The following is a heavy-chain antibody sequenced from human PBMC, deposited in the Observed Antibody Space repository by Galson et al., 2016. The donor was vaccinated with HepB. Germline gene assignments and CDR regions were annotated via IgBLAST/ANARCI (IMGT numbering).Heavy chain of an antibody. V-gene: IGHV1-3*01. Sequence: SVKVSCKASGYSFNYHAIHWVRQAPGQRLEWMGWINVINGNIKYSDNFQGRLTITRDTPASTAYMELSSLKSEDTAVYYCARDRGYTRIWNWFDPWGQGTLVTVSS. J-gene: IGHJ5*02. CDR1: GYSFNYHA. CDR2: INVINGNI. CDR3: ARDRGYTRIWNWFDP. D-gene: IGHD3-16*02.